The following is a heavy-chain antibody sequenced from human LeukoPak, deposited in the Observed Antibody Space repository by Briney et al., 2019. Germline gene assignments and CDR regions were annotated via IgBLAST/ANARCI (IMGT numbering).Heavy chain of an antibody. J-gene: IGHJ6*03. Sequence: SVKVSCKASGGTFSSYAISWVRQAPGQGPEWMGGIIPIFGTANYAQKFQGRVTITTDESKSTAYMELSSLRSEDTAVYYCAFGPEQLVPYYYYYMDVWGKGTTVTVSS. CDR1: GGTFSSYA. CDR2: IIPIFGTA. D-gene: IGHD6-6*01. CDR3: AFGPEQLVPYYYYYMDV. V-gene: IGHV1-69*05.